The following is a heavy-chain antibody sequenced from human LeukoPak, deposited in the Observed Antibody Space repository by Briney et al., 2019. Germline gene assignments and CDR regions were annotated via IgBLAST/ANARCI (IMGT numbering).Heavy chain of an antibody. CDR1: GGSIISNNHY. V-gene: IGHV4-39*07. CDR2: INHSGST. J-gene: IGHJ4*02. D-gene: IGHD2-15*01. Sequence: SETLSLTCTVSGGSIISNNHYWSWIRQPPGKGLEWIGEINHSGSTNYNPSLKSRVTISVDTSKNQFSLKLSSVTAADTAVYYCARGLSAIVYWGQGTLVTVSS. CDR3: ARGLSAIVY.